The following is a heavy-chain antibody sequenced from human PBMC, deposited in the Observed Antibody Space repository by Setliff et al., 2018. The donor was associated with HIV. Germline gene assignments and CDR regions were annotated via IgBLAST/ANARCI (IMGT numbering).Heavy chain of an antibody. Sequence: GASVKVSCKASGYTLTDYYVQWVRQAPGQGLEWMGWVNPHDGGTYYAQILEGRVTMTRDPSTSTAYMELSRLRSDDTAVYYCARIDPTAYHYHMDVWGKGTTVTVSS. J-gene: IGHJ6*03. V-gene: IGHV1-2*02. CDR2: VNPHDGGT. D-gene: IGHD3-9*01. CDR3: ARIDPTAYHYHMDV. CDR1: GYTLTDYY.